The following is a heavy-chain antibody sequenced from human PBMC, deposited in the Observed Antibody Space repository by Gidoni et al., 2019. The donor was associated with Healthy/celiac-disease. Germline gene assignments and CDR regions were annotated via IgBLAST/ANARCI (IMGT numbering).Heavy chain of an antibody. D-gene: IGHD1-1*01. CDR3: ARDLRSRTGWFDP. V-gene: IGHV4-31*03. Sequence: QLQLQESGPGLVKPSQTLSLTCTVSGGSISSGGYYWSWIRQHPGKGLEWIGYSYYSGSTYSNPSLKSRVTISVDTSKNQFSLKLSAVTAADTAVYYCARDLRSRTGWFDPWGQGTLVTVSS. J-gene: IGHJ5*02. CDR2: SYYSGST. CDR1: GGSISSGGYY.